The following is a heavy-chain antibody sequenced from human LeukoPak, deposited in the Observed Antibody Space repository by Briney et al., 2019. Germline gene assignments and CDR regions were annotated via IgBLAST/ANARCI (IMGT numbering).Heavy chain of an antibody. V-gene: IGHV1-69*13. CDR1: GGAFSSYA. CDR3: ARDRLVGHNSPGPNWFDP. CDR2: IIPIFGTA. J-gene: IGHJ5*02. Sequence: SVKVSCKASGGAFSSYAISWVRQAPGQGLEWMGGIIPIFGTANYAQKFQGRVTITADESTSTAYMELSSLRSEDTAVYYCARDRLVGHNSPGPNWFDPWGQGTLVTVSS. D-gene: IGHD1-1*01.